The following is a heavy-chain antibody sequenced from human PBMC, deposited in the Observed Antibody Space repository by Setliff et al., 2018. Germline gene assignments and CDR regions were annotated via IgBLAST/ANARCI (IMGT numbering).Heavy chain of an antibody. V-gene: IGHV2-26*01. CDR2: IFSNDEK. J-gene: IGHJ6*03. CDR3: ARIPEDSVILPAASPYYYYYMDV. Sequence: SGPTLVNPTETLTLTCIVSGFSLSNGRMGVSWIRQPPGKALEWLAHIFSNDEKSYNTSLKTRLTISKDTSKSQVVLTLTNVDPVDTATYYCARIPEDSVILPAASPYYYYYMDVWGKGTTVTVSS. D-gene: IGHD2-2*01. CDR1: GFSLSNGRMG.